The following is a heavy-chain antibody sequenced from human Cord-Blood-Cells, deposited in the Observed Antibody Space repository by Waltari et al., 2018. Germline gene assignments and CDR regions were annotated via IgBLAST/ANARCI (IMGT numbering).Heavy chain of an antibody. CDR2: IIPIFGTA. D-gene: IGHD6-6*01. V-gene: IGHV1-69*01. J-gene: IGHJ6*03. CDR3: ARGNLAARPDYYYYYMDV. Sequence: QVQLVQSGAEVKKPGSSVKVSCKASGGTFSSYAISWVRQAPGQGLEWMGGIIPIFGTANYAQKFQGRVTITADESTSTAYMELSSLRSEDTAVYYCARGNLAARPDYYYYYMDVWGKGTTVTVSS. CDR1: GGTFSSYA.